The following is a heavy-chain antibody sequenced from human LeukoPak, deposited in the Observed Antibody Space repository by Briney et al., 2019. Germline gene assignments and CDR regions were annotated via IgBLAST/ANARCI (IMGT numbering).Heavy chain of an antibody. V-gene: IGHV3-21*01. CDR2: ISSSSSYI. D-gene: IGHD6-19*01. CDR3: ARNLGSSGWYLPTDY. J-gene: IGHJ4*02. CDR1: GFTFSSYS. Sequence: GGSLRLSCAASGFTFSSYSMNWVRQAPGKGLEWVSSISSSSSYIYYADSVKGRFTISRDNAKNSLYQQMNSLRAEDTAVYYCARNLGSSGWYLPTDYWGQGTLVTVSS.